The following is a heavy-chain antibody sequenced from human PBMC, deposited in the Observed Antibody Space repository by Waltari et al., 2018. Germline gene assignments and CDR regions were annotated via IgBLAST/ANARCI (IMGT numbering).Heavy chain of an antibody. CDR3: ARALPQYSSGHHAHPFDY. D-gene: IGHD6-19*01. CDR1: GYTFTGYY. Sequence: QVQLVQSGAEVKKPGASVKVSCKASGYTFTGYYMHWVRQAPGQGLEWMGRVNPTSGGKNYAQKFQGRVTMTRDTSISTAYMELSRLRSDDTAVYYCARALPQYSSGHHAHPFDYWGQGTLVTVSS. CDR2: VNPTSGGK. J-gene: IGHJ4*02. V-gene: IGHV1-2*06.